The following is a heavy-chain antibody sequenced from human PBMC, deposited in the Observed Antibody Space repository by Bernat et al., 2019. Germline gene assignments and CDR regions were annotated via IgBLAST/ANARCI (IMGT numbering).Heavy chain of an antibody. J-gene: IGHJ4*02. V-gene: IGHV3-23*01. Sequence: EVQLLESGGGLVQPGGSLRPSCPAPGFTFSSYAMSWVRQAPGKGLEWVSAISGSGGSTYYADSVKGRFTISRDNSKNTLYLQMNSLRAEDTAVYYCAKDVTAMVNLYFDYWGQGTLVTVSS. CDR2: ISGSGGST. D-gene: IGHD5-18*01. CDR1: GFTFSSYA. CDR3: AKDVTAMVNLYFDY.